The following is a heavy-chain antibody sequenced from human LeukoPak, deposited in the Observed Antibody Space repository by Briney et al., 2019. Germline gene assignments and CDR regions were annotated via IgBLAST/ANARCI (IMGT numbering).Heavy chain of an antibody. J-gene: IGHJ4*02. CDR3: ARDFGDYLGY. CDR2: ISPSGSTI. V-gene: IGHV3-48*03. CDR1: GFTFSSYE. Sequence: GGSLELSCAASGFTFSSYEMNWVRQAPGKGLEWVSYISPSGSTIYSPVSVRRRFTISRDNAKNSLYLQMNSLRAEDTAVYYCARDFGDYLGYWGQGTLGTVCS. D-gene: IGHD3-10*01.